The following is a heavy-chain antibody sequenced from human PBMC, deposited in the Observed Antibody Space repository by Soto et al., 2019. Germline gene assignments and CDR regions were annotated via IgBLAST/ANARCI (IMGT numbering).Heavy chain of an antibody. D-gene: IGHD3-10*01. CDR3: ARHGFGTLHGLVDV. J-gene: IGHJ6*02. Sequence: QVQLQESGPGLVKPSETLSLTCTVSGGSITNYYCSWFRQPPGKGLEWIGYIQYSGYSAYNLSLKRRVTMSTDASKTHFSLMRESVTAADTAVYYCARHGFGTLHGLVDVWGQGTTVIVSS. CDR1: GGSITNYY. CDR2: IQYSGYS. V-gene: IGHV4-59*08.